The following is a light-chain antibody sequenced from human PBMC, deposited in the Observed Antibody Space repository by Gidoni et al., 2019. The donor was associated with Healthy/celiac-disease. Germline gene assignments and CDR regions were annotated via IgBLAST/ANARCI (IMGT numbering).Light chain of an antibody. CDR2: AAS. J-gene: IGKJ1*01. Sequence: IQITQSPSSLSASVGDRVTITCRASQSISSYLNWYQQKPGKAPMLLIYAASSLQSGVPSRFSGSGSGTDFTLTISSLQPEDFATYYCQQSYSTLRTFGQGTKVEIK. V-gene: IGKV1-39*01. CDR3: QQSYSTLRT. CDR1: QSISSY.